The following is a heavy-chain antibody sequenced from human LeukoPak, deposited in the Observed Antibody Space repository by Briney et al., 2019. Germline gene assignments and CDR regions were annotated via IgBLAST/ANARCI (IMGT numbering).Heavy chain of an antibody. D-gene: IGHD2-15*01. J-gene: IGHJ4*02. CDR1: GFTFSSYW. Sequence: SGGSLRLSCAASGFTFSSYWMNWVRQAPGKGLEGVSFISSSSSYIYYTDSVKGRFTISRDNAKNSLYLQMNSLRAEDTALYYCARDYCSGGSCYFDYWGQGTLVTVSS. V-gene: IGHV3-21*04. CDR2: ISSSSSYI. CDR3: ARDYCSGGSCYFDY.